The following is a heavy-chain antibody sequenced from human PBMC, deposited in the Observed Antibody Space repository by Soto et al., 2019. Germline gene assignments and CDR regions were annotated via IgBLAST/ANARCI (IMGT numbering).Heavy chain of an antibody. D-gene: IGHD6-13*01. CDR1: GFTFSSYG. J-gene: IGHJ4*02. Sequence: GGSLRLSCAASGFTFSSYGMHWVRQAPGKGLEWVAVISYDGSNKYYADSVKGRFTISRDNSKNTLYLQMNSLRAEDTAVYYCAKVVRAAGNDYWGQGTLVTVSS. V-gene: IGHV3-30*18. CDR2: ISYDGSNK. CDR3: AKVVRAAGNDY.